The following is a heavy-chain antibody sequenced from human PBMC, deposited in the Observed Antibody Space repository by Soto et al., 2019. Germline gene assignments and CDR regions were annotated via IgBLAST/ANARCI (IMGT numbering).Heavy chain of an antibody. CDR3: AKDLGFGDLGDGMDV. CDR1: GFTFSGYV. D-gene: IGHD3-10*01. V-gene: IGHV3-30*18. CDR2: ISYDGSNK. J-gene: IGHJ6*02. Sequence: GGSLRLSCAASGFTFSGYVMHWVRQAPGKGLEWVAVISYDGSNKYDVDSVKGRFTISRDNSKNTLYLQMNSLRAEDTAVYYCAKDLGFGDLGDGMDVWGQGTTVTVSS.